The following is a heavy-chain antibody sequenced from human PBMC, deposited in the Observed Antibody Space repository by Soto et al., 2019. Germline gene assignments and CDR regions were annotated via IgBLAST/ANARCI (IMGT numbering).Heavy chain of an antibody. CDR3: ARWAGQVRDYGGPFDY. CDR1: GERFTTYG. D-gene: IGHD4-17*01. CDR2: ISTYNTNT. J-gene: IGHJ4*02. V-gene: IGHV1-18*04. Sequence: ASVKVSCKASGERFTTYGISWVRQAPGQGLEWMGWISTYNTNTNYAPKFQGRLLLTTDTSTTTAHMELRSLRPDDTAVYYCARWAGQVRDYGGPFDYWGQGTLVTVSS.